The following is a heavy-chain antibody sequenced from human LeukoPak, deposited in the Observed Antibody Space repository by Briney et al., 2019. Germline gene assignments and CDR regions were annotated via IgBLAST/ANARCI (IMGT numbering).Heavy chain of an antibody. CDR3: ARVRCSSNSCFPDY. J-gene: IGHJ4*02. V-gene: IGHV3-7*01. Sequence: PGGSLRLSCAASGFTFSTYWMSWVRQAPGKGLEWVANIKQDGSDKYYVDSVKGRFTISRDNAKISLFLQMNSLRAEDTAVYYCARVRCSSNSCFPDYWGQGTLVTVSS. CDR2: IKQDGSDK. CDR1: GFTFSTYW. D-gene: IGHD2-2*01.